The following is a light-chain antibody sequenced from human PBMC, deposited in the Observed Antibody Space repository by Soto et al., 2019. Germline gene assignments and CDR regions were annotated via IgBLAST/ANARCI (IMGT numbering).Light chain of an antibody. CDR1: QSFSSTF. V-gene: IGKV3-20*01. CDR3: QQYAGSVT. CDR2: GAS. J-gene: IGKJ1*01. Sequence: EILLTQSPDSLSLSPGDRATLSCRASQSFSSTFFAWYQQKPGQAPRLLIYGASSRATGIPDRFSGSGSGTDFTLTISRLEPEDFAVYSCQQYAGSVTFGHATKVEGK.